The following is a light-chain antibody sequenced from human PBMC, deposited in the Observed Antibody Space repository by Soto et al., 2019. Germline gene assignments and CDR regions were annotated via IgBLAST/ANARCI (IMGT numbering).Light chain of an antibody. CDR2: ANS. Sequence: QSVLTQLPSVSGAPGQRDTISCTGSSSNIGAGYDVHWYQQLPGTAPKLLIYANSNRPSGVPDRFSGSKPGTSASRAITGLQAEDEADYYCQSYDSSLSGWVFGGGTKLLVL. CDR1: SSNIGAGYD. CDR3: QSYDSSLSGWV. V-gene: IGLV1-40*01. J-gene: IGLJ3*02.